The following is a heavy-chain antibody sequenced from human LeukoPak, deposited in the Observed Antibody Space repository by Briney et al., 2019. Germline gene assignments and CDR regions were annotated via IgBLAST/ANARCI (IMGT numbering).Heavy chain of an antibody. D-gene: IGHD3-3*01. CDR3: ARAPSERGFWSGYYATHRGKYFDY. J-gene: IGHJ4*02. CDR2: IYYSGST. V-gene: IGHV4-39*07. CDR1: GGSISSSSYY. Sequence: PSETLSLTCTVSGGSISSSSYYWGWIRQPPGKGLEWIGSIYYSGSTYYNPSLKSRVTISVDTSKNQFSLKLSSVTAADTAVYYCARAPSERGFWSGYYATHRGKYFDYWGQGTLVTVSS.